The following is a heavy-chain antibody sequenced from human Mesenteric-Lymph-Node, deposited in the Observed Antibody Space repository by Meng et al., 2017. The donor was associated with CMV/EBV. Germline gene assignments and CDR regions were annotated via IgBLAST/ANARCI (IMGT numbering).Heavy chain of an antibody. CDR3: VRDMAGSEGSVFDI. D-gene: IGHD6-19*01. Sequence: ASVQVSCKASGYRLTAHYIHWARKAPGQGLEWMGWILPDAGDTDYAQKFSDRVTLTRDMSISTFYMELSRLTSDDTAVYYCVRDMAGSEGSVFDIWGQGTMVTVSS. J-gene: IGHJ3*02. CDR2: ILPDAGDT. V-gene: IGHV1-2*02. CDR1: GYRLTAHY.